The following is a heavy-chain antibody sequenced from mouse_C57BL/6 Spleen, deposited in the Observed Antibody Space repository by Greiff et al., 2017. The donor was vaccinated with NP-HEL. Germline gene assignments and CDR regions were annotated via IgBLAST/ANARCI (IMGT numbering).Heavy chain of an antibody. CDR3: ARHSMIKAWFAY. J-gene: IGHJ3*01. CDR2: ISSGGSYT. V-gene: IGHV5-6*01. CDR1: GFTFSSYG. Sequence: EVKLVESGGDLVKPGGSLKLSCAASGFTFSSYGMSWVRQTPDKRLEWVATISSGGSYTYYPDSVKGRFTISRDNAKNTLYLQMSSLKSEDTAMYYCARHSMIKAWFAYWGQGTLVTVSA. D-gene: IGHD2-4*01.